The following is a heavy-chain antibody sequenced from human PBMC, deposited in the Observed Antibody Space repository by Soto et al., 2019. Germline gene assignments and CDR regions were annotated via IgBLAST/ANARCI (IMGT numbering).Heavy chain of an antibody. CDR1: GYTFSAYY. D-gene: IGHD2-15*01. CDR2: INPSNEIT. Sequence: SVKVSCKTSGYTFSAYYVHWARLAPGRGFQWLGWINPSNEITAFSQFFQGRVTMARDTSTNTVHMELNSLTSDDTAVYYCMRGGWGDSPIAYSGQGTQVTVSS. V-gene: IGHV1-2*02. CDR3: MRGGWGDSPIAY. J-gene: IGHJ4*02.